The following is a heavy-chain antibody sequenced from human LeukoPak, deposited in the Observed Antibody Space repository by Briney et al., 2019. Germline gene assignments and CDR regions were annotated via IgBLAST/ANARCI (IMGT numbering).Heavy chain of an antibody. Sequence: PGGSLRLSCAASGFTFSSYGMHWVRQAPGRGLEWVAVISYDGSNKYYADSVKGRFTISRDNSKNTLYLQMNSLRAEDTAVYYCAKIAAQDAFYIWGQGTMVTVSS. CDR1: GFTFSSYG. D-gene: IGHD6-13*01. CDR3: AKIAAQDAFYI. CDR2: ISYDGSNK. J-gene: IGHJ3*02. V-gene: IGHV3-30*18.